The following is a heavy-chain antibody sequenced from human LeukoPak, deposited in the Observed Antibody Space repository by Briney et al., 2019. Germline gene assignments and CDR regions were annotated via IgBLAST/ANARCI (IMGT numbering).Heavy chain of an antibody. V-gene: IGHV1-2*02. J-gene: IGHJ4*02. D-gene: IGHD2-2*01. CDR1: GYTFTDYY. Sequence: ASVKVSCKASGYTFTDYYMHWVRQAPGQGLEWMGWINPKSGGRSYAQRFQGRVTMTRDTSISTAYMELSRLRSDDTAVYYCATGERLVPAAMWFDNWGQGTLVTVSS. CDR3: ATGERLVPAAMWFDN. CDR2: INPKSGGR.